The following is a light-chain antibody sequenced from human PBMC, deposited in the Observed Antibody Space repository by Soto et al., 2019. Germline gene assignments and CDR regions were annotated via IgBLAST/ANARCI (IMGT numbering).Light chain of an antibody. CDR1: SGDVGGYNF. CDR2: DVT. J-gene: IGLJ3*02. V-gene: IGLV2-11*01. CDR3: CSYAGTYTLWV. Sequence: QPVLTQPRSVSGSPGQSVTISCTGTSGDVGGYNFVSWYQQYPGKAPKLIIYDVTKRPSGVPDRFSGSKSGNTASLTISGLQAEDEADYYCCSYAGTYTLWVFGGGTKLTVL.